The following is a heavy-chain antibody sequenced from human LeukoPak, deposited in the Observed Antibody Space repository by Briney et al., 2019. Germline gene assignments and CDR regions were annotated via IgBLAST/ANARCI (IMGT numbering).Heavy chain of an antibody. Sequence: GGSLRLSCAASGFTFSDYYMSWIRQAPGKGLEWVSYISGSSIYTHYADSEKGRFTISRDNAKNSLYLQVNSLRVEDTAVYYCASGGYQQPYGYWGQGTLVTVSS. CDR2: ISGSSIYT. CDR1: GFTFSDYY. V-gene: IGHV3-11*03. CDR3: ASGGYQQPYGY. D-gene: IGHD2-15*01. J-gene: IGHJ4*02.